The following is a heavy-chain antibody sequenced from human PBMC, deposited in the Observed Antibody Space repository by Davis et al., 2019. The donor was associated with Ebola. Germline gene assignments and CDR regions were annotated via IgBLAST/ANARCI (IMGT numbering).Heavy chain of an antibody. Sequence: SVLVSCKASAGSFSSYAIIWVRQAPAQGREWMGRIIPILGIANYAPKFQGRVTITADQSTSTAYMELISVRSEDTAVYYCARSTSWANHRYYYYGMDVWGQGTTVTVSS. D-gene: IGHD2-2*01. CDR2: IIPILGIA. V-gene: IGHV1-69*04. CDR1: AGSFSSYA. CDR3: ARSTSWANHRYYYYGMDV. J-gene: IGHJ6*02.